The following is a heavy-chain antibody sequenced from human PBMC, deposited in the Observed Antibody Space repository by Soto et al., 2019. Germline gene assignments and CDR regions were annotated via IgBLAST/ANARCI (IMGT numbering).Heavy chain of an antibody. J-gene: IGHJ4*02. V-gene: IGHV3-23*01. CDR3: ARDEYYFASSGYYRFDY. D-gene: IGHD3-22*01. CDR2: ISDSGGST. CDR1: GFTFNSYA. Sequence: GSLRLSCAASGFTFNSYAMSWVRQAPGKGLEWVSVISDSGGSTDYAASVKGRFTISRDNSKNTLYLQMKSLRAEDTAVYYCARDEYYFASSGYYRFDYWGQGILVTVSS.